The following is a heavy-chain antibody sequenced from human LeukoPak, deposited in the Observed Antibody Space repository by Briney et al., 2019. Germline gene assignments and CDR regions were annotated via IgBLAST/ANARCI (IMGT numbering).Heavy chain of an antibody. CDR3: ARDDGGLFDY. CDR2: INWNGGST. CDR1: GFTFDDYG. D-gene: IGHD3-10*01. V-gene: IGHV3-20*04. Sequence: GGSLGLSCAASGFTFDDYGMSWVRQAPGKGLEWVSGINWNGGSTGFADSVKGRFTISRDNAKNSLYLQMNSLRAEDTAVYYCARDDGGLFDYWGQGTLVTVSS. J-gene: IGHJ4*02.